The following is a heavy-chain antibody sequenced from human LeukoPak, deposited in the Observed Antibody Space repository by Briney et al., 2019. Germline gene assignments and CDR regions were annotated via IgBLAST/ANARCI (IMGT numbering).Heavy chain of an antibody. D-gene: IGHD6-19*01. CDR2: IYYSGST. Sequence: SETLSLTCTVSGGSISSSSYYWGWIRQPPGKGLEWIGSIYYSGSTYYNPSLKSRVTISVDTSKNQFSLKLSSVTAADTAVYYCARAPSGWFDPWGQGTLVTVSS. CDR3: ARAPSGWFDP. J-gene: IGHJ5*02. V-gene: IGHV4-39*07. CDR1: GGSISSSSYY.